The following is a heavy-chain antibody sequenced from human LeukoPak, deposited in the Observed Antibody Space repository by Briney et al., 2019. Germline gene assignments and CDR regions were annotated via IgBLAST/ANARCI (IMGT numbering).Heavy chain of an antibody. D-gene: IGHD6-13*01. CDR1: GFTFSGYG. CDR3: ARSIPYGTTWYGRSDY. Sequence: PGGSLKLSCAASGFTFSGYGMHWVRQAPGKGLEWVANIKPDGTTKFYVDSVKGRFTISRDNALNSLYLQMNSLRAEDTAIYYCARSIPYGTTWYGRSDYWGQGTLVTVSS. J-gene: IGHJ4*02. V-gene: IGHV3-7*03. CDR2: IKPDGTTK.